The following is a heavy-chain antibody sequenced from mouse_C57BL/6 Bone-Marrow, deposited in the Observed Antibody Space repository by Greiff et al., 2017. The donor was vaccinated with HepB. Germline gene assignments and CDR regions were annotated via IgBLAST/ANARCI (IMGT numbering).Heavy chain of an antibody. J-gene: IGHJ3*01. D-gene: IGHD3-2*02. CDR3: ARTAQATWFAY. CDR2: ISSGSSTI. Sequence: EVHLVESGGGLVKPGGSLKLSCAASGFTFSDYGMHWVRQAPEKGLEWVAYISSGSSTIYYADTVKGRFTISRDNAKNTLFLQRTSLRSEDTAMYYCARTAQATWFAYWGQGTLVTVSA. V-gene: IGHV5-17*01. CDR1: GFTFSDYG.